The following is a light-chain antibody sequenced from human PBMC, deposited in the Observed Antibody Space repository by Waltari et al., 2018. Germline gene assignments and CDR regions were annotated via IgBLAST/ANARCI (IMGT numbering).Light chain of an antibody. CDR3: SSYTTSSTFPYV. CDR1: SSDVGGYNY. CDR2: DVS. J-gene: IGLJ1*01. V-gene: IGLV2-14*03. Sequence: QSALTQPASVSGSPGQSITISCTGTSSDVGGYNYVSWYRQYPGKAPKLMIFDVSRRPSGVSNRFSGAKSGITASLTISGLQAEDEADYYCSSYTTSSTFPYVFGTGTKVTVL.